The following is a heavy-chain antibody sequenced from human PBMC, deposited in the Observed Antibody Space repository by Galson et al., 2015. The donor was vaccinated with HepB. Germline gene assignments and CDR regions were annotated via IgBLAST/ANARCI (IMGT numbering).Heavy chain of an antibody. Sequence: QSGAEVKKPGESLKISCKGSGYRFSSYWIGWVRQMPGKGLEWMGIIYPSDSDTRYSPSFQGQVTISADTSISTAYLQWSSLKASDTAMYYCARANYGYQLLSQGWFDPWGQGTLVTVSS. J-gene: IGHJ5*02. D-gene: IGHD2-2*01. CDR3: ARANYGYQLLSQGWFDP. V-gene: IGHV5-51*01. CDR1: GYRFSSYW. CDR2: IYPSDSDT.